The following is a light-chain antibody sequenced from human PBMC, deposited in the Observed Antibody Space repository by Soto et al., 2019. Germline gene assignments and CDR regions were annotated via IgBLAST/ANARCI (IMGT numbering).Light chain of an antibody. Sequence: DIQLTQSPSTLSASIGDRVTITCRASQSVDHWLAWYQQKPGEAPNHLISRTSTLQSGVPSRFSGSGSGTEFTLTISGLQPDDFATYYCQQYSHYSRTFGQGTKVEI. CDR2: RTS. J-gene: IGKJ1*01. CDR1: QSVDHW. CDR3: QQYSHYSRT. V-gene: IGKV1-5*03.